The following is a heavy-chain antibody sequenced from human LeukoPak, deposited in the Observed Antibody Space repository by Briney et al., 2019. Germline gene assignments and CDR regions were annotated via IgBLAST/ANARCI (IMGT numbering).Heavy chain of an antibody. CDR2: IDNSGRNT. D-gene: IGHD6-13*01. CDR1: GFTFRSHA. Sequence: GSLXLSXGASGFTFRSHAMSWVRQAPGKGLEWVSSIDNSGRNTYYADSVKGRFTMSRDNSKNTLYLQMNSLRAEDTAVYFCAKMSPTGSWSDYWGQGTLVTVSS. CDR3: AKMSPTGSWSDY. J-gene: IGHJ4*02. V-gene: IGHV3-23*01.